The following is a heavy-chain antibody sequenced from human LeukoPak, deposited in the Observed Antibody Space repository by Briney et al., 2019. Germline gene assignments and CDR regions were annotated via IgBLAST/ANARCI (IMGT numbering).Heavy chain of an antibody. J-gene: IGHJ5*02. CDR3: ARNKINWFDP. Sequence: SETLSLTCAVYGGSFSGYYWSWIRQPPGKGLEWIGYIYTSGSTNYNPSLKSRVTISVDTSKNQFSLKLGSVTAADTAVYYCARNKINWFDPWGQGTLVTVSS. V-gene: IGHV4-4*09. CDR2: IYTSGST. CDR1: GGSFSGYY.